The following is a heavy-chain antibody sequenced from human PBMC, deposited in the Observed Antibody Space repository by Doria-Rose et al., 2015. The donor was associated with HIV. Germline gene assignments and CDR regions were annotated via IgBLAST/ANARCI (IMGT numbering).Heavy chain of an antibody. Sequence: SGYSISSGYSWGWIRQPPGKGLEWIGSIYHSGSTYYNPSLKSRVTFSVEASKNQFSLRLSSVTAADTAVYYCATLEINSSQYLVVAAMYAFDIWGQGTMVTVSS. V-gene: IGHV4-38-2*01. D-gene: IGHD2-15*01. CDR3: ATLEINSSQYLVVAAMYAFDI. CDR2: IYHSGST. J-gene: IGHJ3*02. CDR1: GYSISSGYS.